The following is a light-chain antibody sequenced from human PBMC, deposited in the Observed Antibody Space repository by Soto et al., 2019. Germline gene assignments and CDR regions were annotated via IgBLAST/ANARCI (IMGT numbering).Light chain of an antibody. CDR3: QQYNNRPPLT. CDR1: QFIGSN. V-gene: IGKV3-15*01. CDR2: DAS. Sequence: MTQSPVTLSVSPGERATLSCRASQFIGSNLAWYQQKPAQPPRLLIYDASTRATGIPARFSGSGSGTEFTLTISSLQSEDFAVYYCQQYNNRPPLTFGGGTKVDIK. J-gene: IGKJ4*01.